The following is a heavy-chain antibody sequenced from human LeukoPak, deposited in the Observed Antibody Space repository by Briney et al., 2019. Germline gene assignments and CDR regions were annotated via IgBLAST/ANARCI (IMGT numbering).Heavy chain of an antibody. J-gene: IGHJ4*01. V-gene: IGHV4-61*02. CDR1: GGSISSGSYY. Sequence: SETLSLTCTVSGGSISSGSYYWSWIRQPAGKGLEWIGRIYTSGSTNYNPSLKSRVTISVDTSKNQFSLKLSSVTAAYTAVYYCAREVVEGNTIDFDYWGHGTLVTVSS. CDR3: AREVVEGNTIDFDY. CDR2: IYTSGST. D-gene: IGHD2-15*01.